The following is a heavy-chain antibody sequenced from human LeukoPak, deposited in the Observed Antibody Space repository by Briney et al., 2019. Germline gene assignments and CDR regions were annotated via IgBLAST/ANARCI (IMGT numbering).Heavy chain of an antibody. CDR3: AGLVVVVAAPGYYYGMDV. D-gene: IGHD2-15*01. J-gene: IGHJ6*02. V-gene: IGHV4-4*07. CDR1: GFTFSNAW. CDR2: IYTSGST. Sequence: GSLRLSCAASGFTFSNAWMSWIRQPAGKGLEWIGRIYTSGSTNYNPSLKSRVTISVDTSKNQFSLKLSSVTAADTAVYYCAGLVVVVAAPGYYYGMDVWGQGTTVTVSS.